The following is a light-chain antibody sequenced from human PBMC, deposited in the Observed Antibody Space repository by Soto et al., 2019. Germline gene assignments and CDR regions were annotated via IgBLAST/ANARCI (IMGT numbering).Light chain of an antibody. V-gene: IGKV3D-7*01. J-gene: IGKJ1*01. Sequence: EIVLTQSPVTLSLSPGERATLSCRASQTVSRTYLSWFQQKPGQAPRLLIYGTSTRATGIPVRFSGSGSGTDFTLTISSLQPEDFAVYFCHRDFNLPWTFGQGTKVDIK. CDR2: GTS. CDR3: HRDFNLPWT. CDR1: QTVSRTY.